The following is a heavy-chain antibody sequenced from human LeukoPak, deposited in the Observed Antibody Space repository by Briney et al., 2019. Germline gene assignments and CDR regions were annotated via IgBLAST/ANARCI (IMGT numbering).Heavy chain of an antibody. V-gene: IGHV3-23*01. Sequence: EGSLRLSCAASGFTFSSYAMSWVRQAPGKGLEWISAISGSGGSTYYADSVKGRFTISRDNSKNTLYLQMNSLRAEDTAVYYCAKYYDFWSGYHGVNYYFDYWGQGTLVTVSS. CDR1: GFTFSSYA. D-gene: IGHD3-3*01. CDR2: ISGSGGST. CDR3: AKYYDFWSGYHGVNYYFDY. J-gene: IGHJ4*02.